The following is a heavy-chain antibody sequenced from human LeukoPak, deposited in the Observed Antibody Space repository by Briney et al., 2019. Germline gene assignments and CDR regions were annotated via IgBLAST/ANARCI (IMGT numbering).Heavy chain of an antibody. D-gene: IGHD6-19*01. J-gene: IGHJ5*02. CDR1: GGSISSGRYY. CDR2: IYTSGST. V-gene: IGHV4-61*02. Sequence: PSQTLSLTCTVSGGSISSGRYYWSWIRQPAGKGLAWIGRIYTSGSTNYNPSLKSRVTISVDTSKNQFSLKLSSVTAADTAVYYCARDAAPRYSSGWYWFDPWGQGTLVTVSS. CDR3: ARDAAPRYSSGWYWFDP.